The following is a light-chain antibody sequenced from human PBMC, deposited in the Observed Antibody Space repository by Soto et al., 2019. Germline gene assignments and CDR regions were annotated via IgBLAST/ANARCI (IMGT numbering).Light chain of an antibody. CDR2: DIR. J-gene: IGLJ1*01. V-gene: IGLV2-14*03. CDR3: SSYTSSSTRV. Sequence: QSALTQPASVSGSPGQSITISCTGTSSDVGGYKYVSWYQQHPSNAPKLMIYDIRNRPSGVANLFSGSKSGNTASLTISLLHAEDDADYCGSSYTSSSTRVFGTGTKVTVL. CDR1: SSDVGGYKY.